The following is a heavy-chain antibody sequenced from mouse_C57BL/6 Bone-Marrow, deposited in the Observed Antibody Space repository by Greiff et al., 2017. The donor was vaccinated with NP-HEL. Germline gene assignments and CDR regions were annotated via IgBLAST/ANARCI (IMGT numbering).Heavy chain of an antibody. CDR1: GYTFTSYW. Sequence: QVQLQQPGAELVMPGASVKLSCKASGYTFTSYWMHWVKQRPGQGLEWIGEIDPSDSYTNYNQKFKGKSTLTADKSSSTAYMQLSSLTSEDSAVYSCASGVYCYGSSNGYWGQGTTLTVSS. CDR2: IDPSDSYT. J-gene: IGHJ2*01. D-gene: IGHD1-1*01. CDR3: ASGVYCYGSSNGY. V-gene: IGHV1-69*01.